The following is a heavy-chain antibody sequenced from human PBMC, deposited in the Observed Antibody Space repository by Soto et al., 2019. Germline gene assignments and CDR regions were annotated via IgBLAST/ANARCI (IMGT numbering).Heavy chain of an antibody. V-gene: IGHV3-11*05. Sequence: QVQLVESGGGLVKPGGSLRLSCAASGFTFSDYYMSWIRQAPGKGLEWVSYISSSSSYTNYADSVKGRFTISRDNAKNSLYLQMTSLRAEDTAVYYCATGYCSGGSCYHGGMDVWGQGTTVTVSS. CDR3: ATGYCSGGSCYHGGMDV. CDR1: GFTFSDYY. J-gene: IGHJ6*02. D-gene: IGHD2-15*01. CDR2: ISSSSSYT.